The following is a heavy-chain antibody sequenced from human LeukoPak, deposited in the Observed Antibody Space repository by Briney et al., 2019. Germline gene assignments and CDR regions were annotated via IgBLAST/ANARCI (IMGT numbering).Heavy chain of an antibody. CDR2: INEHGSLK. CDR1: GFTFSAYW. Sequence: GGSLRLSCAASGFTFSAYWMTWVRQAPGKGLEWVANINEHGSLKYYVDSVKGRFTISRDNTKNSLFLQMNSLRAEDTAVYYCARVGKSGWDFDHWGQGTLVTVPS. V-gene: IGHV3-7*02. J-gene: IGHJ4*02. D-gene: IGHD6-19*01. CDR3: ARVGKSGWDFDH.